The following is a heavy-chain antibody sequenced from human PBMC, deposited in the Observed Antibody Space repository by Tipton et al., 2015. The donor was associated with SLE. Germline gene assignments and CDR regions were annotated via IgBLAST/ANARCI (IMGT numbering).Heavy chain of an antibody. CDR2: IYTSGST. CDR1: GGSISSGSYY. J-gene: IGHJ5*02. CDR3: ARDDHGRRWFDP. V-gene: IGHV4-61*09. Sequence: TLSLTCTVSGGSISSGSYYWSWIRQPAGKGLEWIGYIYTSGSTNYNPSLKSRVTISVDTSKNQFSLKLSSVTAADTAVYYCARDDHGRRWFDPWGQGTLVTVSS. D-gene: IGHD3/OR15-3a*01.